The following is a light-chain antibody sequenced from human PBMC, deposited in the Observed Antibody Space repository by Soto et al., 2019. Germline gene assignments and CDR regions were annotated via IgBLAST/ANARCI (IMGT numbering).Light chain of an antibody. V-gene: IGKV1-39*01. Sequence: DIHMTQSPSCLSASLGDRVTITCRASQTISSYLSWYQQNPGKAPRLLIYAASTLQSGVPSWFSGSGSGTVVILTISSLQFEDFATYYCQHSYRTPITFGQGTRLEIK. CDR2: AAS. J-gene: IGKJ5*01. CDR1: QTISSY. CDR3: QHSYRTPIT.